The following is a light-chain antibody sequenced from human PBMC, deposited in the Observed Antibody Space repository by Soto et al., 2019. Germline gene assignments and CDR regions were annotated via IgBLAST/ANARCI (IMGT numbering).Light chain of an antibody. CDR2: AAS. J-gene: IGKJ3*01. Sequence: DIQMTQSPSSLSASVRDRVTITCRASQTISSSLNWYQQRPGKAPKLLIYAASSLQSGVPSRFSGGGSGTDFALTISSLQPEASATYYCHQSYSMPFTFGPGTRMDS. CDR3: HQSYSMPFT. CDR1: QTISSS. V-gene: IGKV1-39*01.